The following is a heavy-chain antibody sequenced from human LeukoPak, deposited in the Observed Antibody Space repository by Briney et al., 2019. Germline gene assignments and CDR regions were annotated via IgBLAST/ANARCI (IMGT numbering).Heavy chain of an antibody. CDR1: GYSISSGYY. J-gene: IGHJ4*02. D-gene: IGHD3-3*01. Sequence: PSETLSLTCTVSGYSISSGYYWGWIRQPPGKGLEWIGSIYHSGSTYYNPSLKSRVTISVDTSKNQFSLKLSSVTAADTAVYYCASHSRFLEWLLPHDYWGQGTLVTVSS. CDR3: ASHSRFLEWLLPHDY. CDR2: IYHSGST. V-gene: IGHV4-38-2*02.